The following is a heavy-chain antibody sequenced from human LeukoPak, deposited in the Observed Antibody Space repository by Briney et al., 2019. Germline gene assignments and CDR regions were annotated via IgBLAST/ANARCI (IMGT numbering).Heavy chain of an antibody. J-gene: IGHJ4*02. V-gene: IGHV1-18*01. CDR2: ISVYNGKT. D-gene: IGHD5-24*01. CDR1: VYTFSTYG. CDR3: ARALVDGYKELGY. Sequence: ASVTVSFKASVYTFSTYGITWVRQAPGQGVEGMGWISVYNGKTNYAQKVQGRVTMTTDTSTSTAYMELRSLRSDDTAVYYCARALVDGYKELGYWGQGTLVTVSS.